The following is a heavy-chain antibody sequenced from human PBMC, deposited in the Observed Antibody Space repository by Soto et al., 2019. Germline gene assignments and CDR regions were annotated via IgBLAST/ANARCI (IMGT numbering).Heavy chain of an antibody. V-gene: IGHV6-1*01. CDR3: ARGSWDNVSGHYYMDV. Sequence: SQALSLTSDISGDSVCSNSAAWSWIRQTPSRGLEWLGRTYYRSKWYSNYAISVKRRVTVNPDTFKNQFSLQLNSVTPEDTAVYYSARGSWDNVSGHYYMDVGGKGTTVNVS. J-gene: IGHJ6*03. D-gene: IGHD3-16*01. CDR1: GDSVCSNSAA. CDR2: TYYRSKWYS.